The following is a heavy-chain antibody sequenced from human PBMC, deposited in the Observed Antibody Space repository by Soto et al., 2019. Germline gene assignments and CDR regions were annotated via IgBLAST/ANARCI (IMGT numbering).Heavy chain of an antibody. CDR3: ARGHDSSGYYY. CDR1: GYPFIGYY. V-gene: IGHV1-2*02. CDR2: INPNSGGT. Sequence: ASVKVSCKASGYPFIGYYIYWVRQAPGQGLEWLGWINPNSGGTKYAQKFQGRVTMTRDTSISTVYMELSRLRSDDTAVYYCARGHDSSGYYYWGQGTLVTVSS. D-gene: IGHD3-22*01. J-gene: IGHJ4*02.